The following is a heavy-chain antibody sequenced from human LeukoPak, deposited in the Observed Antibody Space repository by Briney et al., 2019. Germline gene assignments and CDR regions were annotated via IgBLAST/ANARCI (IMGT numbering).Heavy chain of an antibody. V-gene: IGHV3-30*02. CDR1: GFTFSSYG. D-gene: IGHD2-21*01. Sequence: GGSLRLSCAASGFTFSSYGIHWVRQAPGKGLEWVAFIRYDGSNKYYTDSVKGRFTISRDNSKNTLYLQMNSLRAEDTAVYYCAKTRAQIPIGYFQHWGQGTLVTVSS. CDR2: IRYDGSNK. J-gene: IGHJ1*01. CDR3: AKTRAQIPIGYFQH.